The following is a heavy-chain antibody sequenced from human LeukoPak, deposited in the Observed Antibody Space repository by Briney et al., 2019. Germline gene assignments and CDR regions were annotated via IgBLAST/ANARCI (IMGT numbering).Heavy chain of an antibody. J-gene: IGHJ5*02. CDR2: FDPEAGET. Sequence: ASVKVSCKVTGNTLSEFSMHWVRQSPGKGLEWMGGFDPEAGETVYAQKFQGRVTMTEDTSTETAYMELSSLRSEDTAVYYCATDLLAGGLKTFDPWGQGTLVTVSS. V-gene: IGHV1-24*01. CDR1: GNTLSEFS. CDR3: ATDLLAGGLKTFDP.